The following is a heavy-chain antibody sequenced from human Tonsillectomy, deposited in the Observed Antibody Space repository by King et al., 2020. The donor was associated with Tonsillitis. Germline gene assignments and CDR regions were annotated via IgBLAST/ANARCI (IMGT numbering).Heavy chain of an antibody. CDR1: GFTVISNY. D-gene: IGHD6-13*01. V-gene: IGHV3-66*01. CDR2: IYSGGST. J-gene: IGHJ4*02. CDR3: ARDPAAAGLFDY. Sequence: VQLVESGGGLVQPGGALRLSCAASGFTVISNYMSWVRQGPGKGLEWRSGIYSGGSTNYADPVKGRITISRENSKNTLYLQMYSLRAEDTAVYYCARDPAAAGLFDYWGQGTLVTVSS.